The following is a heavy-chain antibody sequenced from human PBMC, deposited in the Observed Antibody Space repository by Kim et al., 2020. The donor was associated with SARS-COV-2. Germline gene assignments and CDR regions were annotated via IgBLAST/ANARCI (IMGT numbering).Heavy chain of an antibody. V-gene: IGHV3-30-3*01. CDR2: ISYDGGEK. CDR1: GFNFSGYG. Sequence: GGSLRLSCSVSGFNFSGYGMHWVRQAPGQGLEWAAVISYDGGEKYQADFVEGRFTISRDNSRNTLYLQMDNLRIEDTALYYCASQSFDYWGQGTPVTVSS. CDR3: ASQSFDY. J-gene: IGHJ4*02.